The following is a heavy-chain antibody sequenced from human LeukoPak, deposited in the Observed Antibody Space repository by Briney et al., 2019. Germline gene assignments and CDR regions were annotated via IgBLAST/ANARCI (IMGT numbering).Heavy chain of an antibody. J-gene: IGHJ4*02. Sequence: ASVTVPFKASGYTFTGYYMHWVRQAPGQGLEWMGWINPNSGGTNYAQKFQGRVTMTRDTSISTAYMELSRLRSDDTAVYYCARELVQHLGPNTDFWCQGTLVTVSS. CDR3: ARELVQHLGPNTDF. D-gene: IGHD6-13*01. V-gene: IGHV1-2*02. CDR2: INPNSGGT. CDR1: GYTFTGYY.